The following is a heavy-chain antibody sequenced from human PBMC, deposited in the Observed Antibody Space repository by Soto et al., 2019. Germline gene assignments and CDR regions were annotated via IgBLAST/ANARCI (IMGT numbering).Heavy chain of an antibody. D-gene: IGHD5-12*01. V-gene: IGHV4-39*01. CDR2: IYYSGST. J-gene: IGHJ4*02. CDR3: AESGYDLFY. Sequence: SETLSLTCTVSGGSISSSSYYWGWIRQPPGKGLEWIGSIYYSGSTYYNPSLKSRVTISVDTSKNQFSLKLSSVTAADTAVYYCAESGYDLFYWGQGTLVTVSS. CDR1: GGSISSSSYY.